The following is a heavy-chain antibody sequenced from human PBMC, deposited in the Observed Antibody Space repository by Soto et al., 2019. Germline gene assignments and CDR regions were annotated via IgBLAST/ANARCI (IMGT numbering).Heavy chain of an antibody. CDR2: IYYSGST. Sequence: SETLCLTCTVSGGSISSYYWSWILQPPGKGLEWIGYIYYSGSTNYNPSLKSRVTISVDTSKNQFSLKLSSVTAADTAVYYCARDTSYYDISDYYGSSGYFDYWGQGTLVTVSS. D-gene: IGHD3-22*01. V-gene: IGHV4-59*12. CDR3: ARDTSYYDISDYYGSSGYFDY. CDR1: GGSISSYY. J-gene: IGHJ4*02.